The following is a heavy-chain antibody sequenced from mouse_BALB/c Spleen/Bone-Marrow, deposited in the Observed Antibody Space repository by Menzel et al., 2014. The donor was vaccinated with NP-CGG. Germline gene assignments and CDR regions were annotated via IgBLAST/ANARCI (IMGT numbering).Heavy chain of an antibody. J-gene: IGHJ4*01. CDR2: IDTSDSYT. V-gene: IGHV1-69*01. Sequence: QVHVKQSGAELGMPGASVKMSCKASGYTLTDNWIYWVKQRPGQGLEWIGAIDTSDSYTNYNQKFMGKASLTVDASSSTAYVQVSSLTSDDSAVYYCARGGHDFSLDYWGQGTSVTVSS. CDR3: ARGGHDFSLDY. D-gene: IGHD2-4*01. CDR1: GYTLTDNW.